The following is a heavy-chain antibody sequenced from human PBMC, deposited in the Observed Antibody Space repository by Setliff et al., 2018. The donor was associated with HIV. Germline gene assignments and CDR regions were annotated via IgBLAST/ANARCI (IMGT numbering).Heavy chain of an antibody. Sequence: GGSLRLSCAASGFTFSNAWMSWVRQAPGKGLEWVGRIKSKSDDGTTDYAAPVKGRFTISRDDSKNTLYLQMNSLRAEDTAVYYCAKDLVYYDSSGDLDYWGQGTLVTVSS. V-gene: IGHV3-15*01. D-gene: IGHD3-22*01. CDR1: GFTFSNAW. CDR3: AKDLVYYDSSGDLDY. CDR2: IKSKSDDGTT. J-gene: IGHJ4*02.